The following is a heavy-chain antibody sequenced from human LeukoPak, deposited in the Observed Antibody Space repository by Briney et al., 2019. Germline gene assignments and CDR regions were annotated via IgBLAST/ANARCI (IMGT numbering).Heavy chain of an antibody. Sequence: GGSLRLSCAASGFTFSSYSMNWVCQAPGKGLEWVSYISRSSDTIYYADSVKGRFTISRDNAKNSLYLQLNSLRAEDTAVYYCGYSGSYSGIDYWGQGTLVTVSS. CDR2: ISRSSDTI. D-gene: IGHD1-26*01. V-gene: IGHV3-48*04. CDR3: GYSGSYSGIDY. J-gene: IGHJ4*02. CDR1: GFTFSSYS.